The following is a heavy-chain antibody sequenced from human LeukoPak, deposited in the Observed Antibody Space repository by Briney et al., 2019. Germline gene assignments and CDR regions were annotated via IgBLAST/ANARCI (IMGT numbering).Heavy chain of an antibody. CDR2: ISSTSAHK. CDR3: APRVTAHSYDALDI. CDR1: GFTFKSFS. J-gene: IGHJ3*02. D-gene: IGHD2-21*02. V-gene: IGHV3-21*06. Sequence: KSGGSLRLSCAASGFTFKSFSMTWVRQAPGKGLEWVASISSTSAHKYHADSVKGRFTISKDTDKNLLYLQMNSVGTEDTALYYCAPRVTAHSYDALDIWGQGTMVTVAS.